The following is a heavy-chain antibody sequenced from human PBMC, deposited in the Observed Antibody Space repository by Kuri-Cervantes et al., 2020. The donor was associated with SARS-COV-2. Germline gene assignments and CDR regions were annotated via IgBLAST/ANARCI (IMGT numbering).Heavy chain of an antibody. CDR1: GFTFSDYY. Sequence: GESLKISCAASGFTFSDYYMSWIRQAPGRGLEWVSYISSSGSTIYYADSVKGRFTISRDNAKNSLYLQMNSLKTEDTAVYYCTTDIAEAGRYYYYGMDVWGQGTTVTVSS. D-gene: IGHD6-13*01. J-gene: IGHJ6*02. CDR3: TTDIAEAGRYYYYGMDV. V-gene: IGHV3-11*01. CDR2: ISSSGSTI.